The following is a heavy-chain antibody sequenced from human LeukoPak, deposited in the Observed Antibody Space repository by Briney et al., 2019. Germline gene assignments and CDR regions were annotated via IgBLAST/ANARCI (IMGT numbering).Heavy chain of an antibody. J-gene: IGHJ4*02. Sequence: GGSLRLSCAASGFTFSSYSMNWVRQAPGKGLEWVSSISSSSSYIYYADSVKGRFTISRDDANNSLYLQTNSLRAEDTAVYYCARGGSGADYWGQGTLVTVSS. CDR2: ISSSSSYI. V-gene: IGHV3-21*01. CDR3: ARGGSGADY. CDR1: GFTFSSYS. D-gene: IGHD3-10*01.